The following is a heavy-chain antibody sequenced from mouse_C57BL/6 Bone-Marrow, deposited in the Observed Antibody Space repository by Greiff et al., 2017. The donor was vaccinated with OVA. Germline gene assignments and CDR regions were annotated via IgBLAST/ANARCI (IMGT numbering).Heavy chain of an antibody. Sequence: VQLQQSGAELVRPGASVKLSCTASGFNINDDYMHWVKQRPEQGLEWIGWIDPENGDTEYASKFQGKATITADTSSNTAYLQLSSLTSEDTAVYYCTPGGKNYFDYWGQGTTLTVSS. V-gene: IGHV14-4*01. D-gene: IGHD2-1*01. CDR1: GFNINDDY. CDR2: IDPENGDT. CDR3: TPGGKNYFDY. J-gene: IGHJ2*01.